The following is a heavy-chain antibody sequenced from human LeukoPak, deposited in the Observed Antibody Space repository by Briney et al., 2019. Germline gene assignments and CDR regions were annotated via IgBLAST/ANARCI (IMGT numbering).Heavy chain of an antibody. Sequence: SETLSLTCTVSGDSISSGSYYWTWIRQPAGKGLEWIGRIYVSGTTNYNPSLKSRVTISVDTSKNQFSLKLSSVTAADTAVYYCARARGGYGSGIIDYWGQGTLVTVSS. CDR1: GDSISSGSYY. CDR3: ARARGGYGSGIIDY. D-gene: IGHD3-10*01. J-gene: IGHJ4*02. CDR2: IYVSGTT. V-gene: IGHV4-61*02.